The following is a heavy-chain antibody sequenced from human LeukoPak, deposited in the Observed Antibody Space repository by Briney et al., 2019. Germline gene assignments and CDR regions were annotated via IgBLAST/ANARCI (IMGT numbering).Heavy chain of an antibody. CDR3: ARRYCSGGSCYSVSLDY. Sequence: GASVKLSCKASGGTFSSYAISWVRQAPGQGLEWMGGIIPIFGTANYAQKFQGRFTITADESTSTAYMELSSLRAEDTAVYYCARRYCSGGSCYSVSLDYWGQGTLVTVSS. CDR2: IIPIFGTA. CDR1: GGTFSSYA. J-gene: IGHJ4*02. V-gene: IGHV1-69*13. D-gene: IGHD2-15*01.